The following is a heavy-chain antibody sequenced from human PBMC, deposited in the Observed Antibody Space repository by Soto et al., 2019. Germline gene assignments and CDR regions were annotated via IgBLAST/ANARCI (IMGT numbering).Heavy chain of an antibody. CDR2: ISGSSDHM. Sequence: GGSLRLSCAASGFSFSDYAMSWVRQAPGKGLEWVSSISGSSDHMYYADSVRGRFTISRDNAKNSLFLQMNSLRAEDTVVYYCTRAISGVPFDYWGQGALVTVSS. V-gene: IGHV3-21*01. J-gene: IGHJ4*02. CDR1: GFSFSDYA. D-gene: IGHD2-15*01. CDR3: TRAISGVPFDY.